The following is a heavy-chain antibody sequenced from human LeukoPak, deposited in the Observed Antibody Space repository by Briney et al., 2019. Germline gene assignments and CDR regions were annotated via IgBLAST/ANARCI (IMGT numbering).Heavy chain of an antibody. CDR3: ASTYSSGWYFDY. V-gene: IGHV4-4*07. CDR2: IYTSGST. CDR1: GGSISSYY. D-gene: IGHD6-19*01. Sequence: SETLSLTCTVSGGSISSYYWSWVRQPAGKGLEWIGRIYTSGSTNYNPSLKSRVTMSVDTSKNQFSLKLSSVTAADTAVYYCASTYSSGWYFDYWGQGTLVTVSS. J-gene: IGHJ4*02.